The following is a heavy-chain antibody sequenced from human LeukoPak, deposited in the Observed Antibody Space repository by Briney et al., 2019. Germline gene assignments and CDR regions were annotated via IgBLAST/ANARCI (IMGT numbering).Heavy chain of an antibody. V-gene: IGHV4-39*07. CDR1: GGSISSSAYY. CDR2: IYYSGNT. D-gene: IGHD5-18*01. CDR3: ARDPNAMVTSLFDY. J-gene: IGHJ4*02. Sequence: PSETLSLTCSVSGGSISSSAYYWGWIRQPPGQGLEWIGSIYYSGNTYYNPSLKSPVTISIDTSKNQFSLRLISVTAADTAVYYCARDPNAMVTSLFDYWGQGTLVTVSS.